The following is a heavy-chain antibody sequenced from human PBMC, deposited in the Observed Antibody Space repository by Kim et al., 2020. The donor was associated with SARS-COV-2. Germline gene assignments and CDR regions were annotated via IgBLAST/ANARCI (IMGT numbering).Heavy chain of an antibody. V-gene: IGHV3-64*02. J-gene: IGHJ4*02. CDR1: GFTFSTYV. D-gene: IGHD6-13*01. CDR2: MTSNGGSI. Sequence: GGSLRLSCAASGFTFSTYVMHWVRQTPGKGLEYVSAMTSNGGSIYYADSVKGRFTISRDNSKNTLYLQMGSLRGEDTAVYFCARADLATANDYWGQGTLVIVSS. CDR3: ARADLATANDY.